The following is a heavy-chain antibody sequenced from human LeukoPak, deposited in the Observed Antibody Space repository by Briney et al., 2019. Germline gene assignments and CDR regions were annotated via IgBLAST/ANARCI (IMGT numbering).Heavy chain of an antibody. J-gene: IGHJ4*02. CDR3: ARVDSSGYGFDY. CDR1: GGSISSYY. D-gene: IGHD3-22*01. V-gene: IGHV4-4*07. Sequence: SETLPLTCTVSGGSISSYYWSWIRQPAGKGLEWIGRFYSSGSTNQNPSLKSRVTMSVDTSKNQFSLKLRSVTAADTAMYYCARVDSSGYGFDYWGQGTLVTVSS. CDR2: FYSSGST.